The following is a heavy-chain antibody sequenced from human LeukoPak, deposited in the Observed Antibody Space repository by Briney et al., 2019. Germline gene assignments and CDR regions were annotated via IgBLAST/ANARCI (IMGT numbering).Heavy chain of an antibody. CDR1: GFTFSSYS. Sequence: PGGSLRLSCAASGFTFSSYSMNWVRQAPGKGLEWVSSISSSSSYIYCADSVKGRFTISRDNAKNSLYLQMNSLRAEDTAVYYCAGSAYYRDFDYWGQGTLVTVSS. CDR2: ISSSSSYI. CDR3: AGSAYYRDFDY. J-gene: IGHJ4*02. D-gene: IGHD3-22*01. V-gene: IGHV3-21*01.